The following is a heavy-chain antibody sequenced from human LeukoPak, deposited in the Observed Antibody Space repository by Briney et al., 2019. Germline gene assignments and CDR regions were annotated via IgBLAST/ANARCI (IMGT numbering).Heavy chain of an antibody. J-gene: IGHJ4*02. V-gene: IGHV3-48*02. D-gene: IGHD4-17*01. CDR1: GFTFSSYD. Sequence: GGSLRLSRAASGFTFSSYDMNWVRQAPGKGLEWLSYISSSSRTIYYADSVKGRFSISRDNAKNSLYLQMNSLRDEDTAVYYCARELYGDYVFDYWGQGTLVTVSS. CDR3: ARELYGDYVFDY. CDR2: ISSSSRTI.